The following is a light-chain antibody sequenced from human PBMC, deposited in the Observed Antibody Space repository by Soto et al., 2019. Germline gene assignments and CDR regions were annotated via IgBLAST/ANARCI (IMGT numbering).Light chain of an antibody. V-gene: IGLV1-51*02. CDR1: SSSIGNNY. CDR2: ESN. CDR3: GFWDISLSGFV. J-gene: IGLJ1*01. Sequence: QSALTQPPSVSAAPGQKVIISCSGSSSSIGNNYVSWYQQLPGTAPKLLIYESNRRPLGISDRFSASKSGTSATLGISGLRSGDEADYYCGFWDISLSGFVFGTGTKVTFL.